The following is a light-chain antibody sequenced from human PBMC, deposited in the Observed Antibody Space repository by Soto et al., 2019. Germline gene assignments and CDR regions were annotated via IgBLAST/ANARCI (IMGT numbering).Light chain of an antibody. CDR2: DAS. J-gene: IGKJ1*01. Sequence: DIQMTQSPSTLSASIGDRDTITCRASQSINNWLAWYQQKPGKAPKLLIYDASSLETGVPSRFSGSGSGTEFTLTISSLQPDDLATYYCQQYNLYWTFGQGTKVEIK. CDR3: QQYNLYWT. CDR1: QSINNW. V-gene: IGKV1-5*01.